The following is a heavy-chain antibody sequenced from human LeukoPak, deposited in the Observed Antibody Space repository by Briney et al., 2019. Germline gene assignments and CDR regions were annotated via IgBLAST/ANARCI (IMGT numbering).Heavy chain of an antibody. CDR2: ITSSSSYI. CDR3: ARVRGGRTVDSYYFDY. V-gene: IGHV3-21*04. J-gene: IGHJ4*02. CDR1: GFTFSSYT. D-gene: IGHD3-16*01. Sequence: GGSLRLSCAATGFTFSSYTMNWVRQAPGKGLEWVSSITSSSSYIYYADSVKGRFTISRDNAKNSLCLQMNSLRSDDTAVYYCARVRGGRTVDSYYFDYWGQGTLVTVSS.